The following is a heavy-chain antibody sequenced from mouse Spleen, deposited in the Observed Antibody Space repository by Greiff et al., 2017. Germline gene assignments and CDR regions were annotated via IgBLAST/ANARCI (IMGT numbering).Heavy chain of an antibody. CDR3: ARSSTYGNYHYYAMDY. CDR1: GYTFTDYY. V-gene: IGHV1-76*01. Sequence: VQLQQSGAELVRPGASVKLSCKASGYTFTDYYINWVKQRPGQGLEWIARIYPGSGNTYYNEKFKGKATLTAEKSSSTAYMQLSSLTSEDSAVYFCARSSTYGNYHYYAMDYWGQGTSVTVSS. J-gene: IGHJ4*01. CDR2: IYPGSGNT. D-gene: IGHD2-1*01.